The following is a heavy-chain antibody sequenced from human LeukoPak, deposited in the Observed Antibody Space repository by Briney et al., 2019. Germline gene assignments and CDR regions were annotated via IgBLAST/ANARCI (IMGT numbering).Heavy chain of an antibody. D-gene: IGHD2-21*02. V-gene: IGHV1-2*04. CDR3: ARGRCGGDCSYYYYGMDV. Sequence: ASVKVSCKASGYTFTGYYMHWVRQAPGQGLEWMGWINPNSGGTNYAQKFQGWVTMTRDTSISTAYMELSRLRSDDTAVYYCARGRCGGDCSYYYYGMDVWGQGTTVTVSS. J-gene: IGHJ6*02. CDR2: INPNSGGT. CDR1: GYTFTGYY.